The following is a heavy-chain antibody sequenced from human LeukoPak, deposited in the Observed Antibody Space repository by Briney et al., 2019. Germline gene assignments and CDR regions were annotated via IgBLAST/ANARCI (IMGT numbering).Heavy chain of an antibody. CDR1: GYSFTTYW. V-gene: IGHV5-51*01. CDR3: ATSESQTKFDY. D-gene: IGHD1/OR15-1a*01. Sequence: GESLKISCNGSGYSFTTYWIGWVRQMPGKGLEWTGIIFPGDSDTTYSPSLQGQVAISADKSINTAYLQWSSLRASDTAMYYCATSESQTKFDYWGQGTLVTVSS. J-gene: IGHJ4*02. CDR2: IFPGDSDT.